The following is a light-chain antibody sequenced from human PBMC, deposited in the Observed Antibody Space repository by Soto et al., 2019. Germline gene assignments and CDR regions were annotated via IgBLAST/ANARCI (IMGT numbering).Light chain of an antibody. CDR1: SSDVGRYNY. V-gene: IGLV2-14*01. Sequence: QSALTQPASGSGSPGQSITISCTGTSSDVGRYNYVSWYQQHPGEVPKLIIHDVSDRPSGVSDRFSGSKSDNTASLTISGLQAEDEADYYCNSYTSSSTYVFGTGTKVTVL. J-gene: IGLJ1*01. CDR3: NSYTSSSTYV. CDR2: DVS.